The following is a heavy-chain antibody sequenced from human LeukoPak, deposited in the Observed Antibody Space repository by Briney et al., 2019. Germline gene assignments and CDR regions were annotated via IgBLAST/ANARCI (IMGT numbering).Heavy chain of an antibody. V-gene: IGHV4-39*07. D-gene: IGHD1-1*01. CDR3: ARVIRPGFYYGMDV. CDR1: GGSIRSSYYY. CDR2: IYDSGST. Sequence: SETLSLTCTVSGGSIRSSYYYWGWVRQPPGKGLEWIGSIYDSGSTNYNPSLKSRVTIPVDTSKNQFSLKLSSVSAADTAVYYCARVIRPGFYYGMDVWGQGTTVTVSS. J-gene: IGHJ6*02.